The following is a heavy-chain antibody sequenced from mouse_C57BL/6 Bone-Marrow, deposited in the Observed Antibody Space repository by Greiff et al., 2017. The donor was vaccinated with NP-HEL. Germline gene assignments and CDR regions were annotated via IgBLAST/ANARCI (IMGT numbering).Heavy chain of an antibody. CDR3: VSRAQATAMDY. V-gene: IGHV10-3*01. CDR1: GFTFNTYA. D-gene: IGHD3-2*02. J-gene: IGHJ4*01. Sequence: EVQLVESGGGLVQPKGSLKLSCAASGFTFNTYAMHWVRQAPGKGLEWVARIRRKSSNYATYYADSVKDRFTISRDDSQSMLYLQMNNLKAEDTAMYYCVSRAQATAMDYWGQGTSVTVSS. CDR2: IRRKSSNYAT.